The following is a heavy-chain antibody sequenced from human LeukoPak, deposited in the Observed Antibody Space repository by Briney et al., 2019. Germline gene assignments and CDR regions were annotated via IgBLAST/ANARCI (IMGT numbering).Heavy chain of an antibody. CDR2: IYYSGST. V-gene: IGHV4-39*01. Sequence: SETLSLTCTVSGGSISSSSYYWGWIRQPPGKGLEWIGSIYYSGSTYYNPSLKSRVTISVDTSKNQFSLKLSSVTAADTAAYYCARVHYDFWSGYYHDYWGQGTLVTVSS. CDR3: ARVHYDFWSGYYHDY. D-gene: IGHD3-3*01. J-gene: IGHJ4*02. CDR1: GGSISSSSYY.